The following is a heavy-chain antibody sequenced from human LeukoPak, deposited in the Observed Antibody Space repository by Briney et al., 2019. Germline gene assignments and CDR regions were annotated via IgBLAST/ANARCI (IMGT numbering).Heavy chain of an antibody. CDR2: INPNSGGT. D-gene: IGHD2-15*01. V-gene: IGHV1-2*02. CDR3: ARGLGLEYCTGGTCYPNLYFDY. J-gene: IGHJ4*02. Sequence: ASVKVSCKASGYTFSDYFMHWVRQAPGQGLEWMGWINPNSGGTKYAQKFQGRVTMTRDTSISTDYKELSSLRSDDTAVYYCARGLGLEYCTGGTCYPNLYFDYWGQGTLVTVSS. CDR1: GYTFSDYF.